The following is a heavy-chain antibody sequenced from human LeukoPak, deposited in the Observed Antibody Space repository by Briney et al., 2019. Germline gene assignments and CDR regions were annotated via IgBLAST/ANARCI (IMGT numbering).Heavy chain of an antibody. CDR3: ARVDAFDL. CDR1: GLTFSSYD. CDR2: ISSSSSYI. V-gene: IGHV3-21*01. Sequence: PGGSLRLSCAASGLTFSSYDMKWVRQAPGKGLEWVSYISSSSSYIYYADSVKGRFTISRDNAKNSLYLQMNSLRAEDTAVYYCARVDAFDLWGQGTMVTVSS. J-gene: IGHJ3*01.